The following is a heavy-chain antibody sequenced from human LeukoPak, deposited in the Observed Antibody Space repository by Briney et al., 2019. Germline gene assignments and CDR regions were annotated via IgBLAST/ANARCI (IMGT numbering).Heavy chain of an antibody. Sequence: PGRSLRLSCAASGFTFSSYAMHWVRQAPGKGLEWVAVVSYDGGNKYHADSVKGRFTISRDNSKNTLYLQMNSLRAEDTAVYYCARGSGSSSWYWFYPWGQGTLVTVSS. CDR2: VSYDGGNK. J-gene: IGHJ5*02. CDR3: ARGSGSSSWYWFYP. V-gene: IGHV3-30*01. CDR1: GFTFSSYA. D-gene: IGHD6-13*01.